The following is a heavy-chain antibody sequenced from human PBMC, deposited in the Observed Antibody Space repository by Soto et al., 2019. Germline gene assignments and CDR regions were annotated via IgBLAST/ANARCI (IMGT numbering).Heavy chain of an antibody. V-gene: IGHV1-69*12. CDR3: ARDNDRPQLGGNYYYILDV. Sequence: QVQLEQSGAEVKKPGSSVKVSCKASGGTFRNSAFSWVRQAPGQGLEWMGGIMPIFRTPDYAQKFQGRVTITADESTSTTYMELSGLRSDDTAVYYCARDNDRPQLGGNYYYILDVWATGPRSPSP. J-gene: IGHJ6*02. D-gene: IGHD1-1*01. CDR1: GGTFRNSA. CDR2: IMPIFRTP.